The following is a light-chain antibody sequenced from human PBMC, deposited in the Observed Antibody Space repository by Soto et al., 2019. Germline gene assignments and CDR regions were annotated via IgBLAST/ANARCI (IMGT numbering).Light chain of an antibody. CDR1: QSISSW. CDR3: QQYRT. CDR2: AAS. J-gene: IGKJ1*01. V-gene: IGKV1-5*01. Sequence: DIQMTQSPSTLSASVGDRVTITCRASQSISSWLAWYQQKPGKAPKLLIYAASTLQSGVPSRFGGSGSGTDFTLTISSLQPDDFATYYCQQYRTFGQGTKVDIK.